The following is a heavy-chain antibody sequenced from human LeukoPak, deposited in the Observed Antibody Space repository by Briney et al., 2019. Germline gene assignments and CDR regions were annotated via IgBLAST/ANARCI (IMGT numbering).Heavy chain of an antibody. J-gene: IGHJ4*02. CDR3: ARDFGGETTDFDY. D-gene: IGHD3-16*01. V-gene: IGHV3-7*01. Sequence: GGSLRLSCAASGFTFSSYWMSWVRQAPGKGLEWVANIKQDGSEKYYVDSVKGRFTISRDNAKNSLYLQMNSLRAEDTAVYYCARDFGGETTDFDYWGQGTLVTVSS. CDR1: GFTFSSYW. CDR2: IKQDGSEK.